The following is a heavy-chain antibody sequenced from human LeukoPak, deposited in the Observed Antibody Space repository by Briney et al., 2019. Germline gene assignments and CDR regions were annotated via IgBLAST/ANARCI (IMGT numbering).Heavy chain of an antibody. CDR2: ISSSGSTI. CDR3: ARATEAPLYYGSEAVDY. Sequence: GGSLRLSCAASGFTFSSYEMNWVRQAPGKGREWVSYISSSGSTIYYADSVKGRFTISRDNAKNSLYLQMNSLRAEDTAVYYCARATEAPLYYGSEAVDYWGQGTLVTVSS. D-gene: IGHD3-10*01. V-gene: IGHV3-48*03. J-gene: IGHJ4*02. CDR1: GFTFSSYE.